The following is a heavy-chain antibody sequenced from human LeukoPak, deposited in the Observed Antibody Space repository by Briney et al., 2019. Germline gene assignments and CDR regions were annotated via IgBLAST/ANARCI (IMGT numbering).Heavy chain of an antibody. CDR3: ARSMVRGVIPDY. CDR1: GGSISSYY. J-gene: IGHJ4*02. V-gene: IGHV4-59*08. Sequence: PSETRLTCTVSGGSISSYYWSWIRQPPGKGLEWIGYIYYSGSTNYNPSLKSRVTISVDTSKNQFSLKLSSVTAADTAVYYCARSMVRGVIPDYWGQGTLVTVSS. D-gene: IGHD3-10*01. CDR2: IYYSGST.